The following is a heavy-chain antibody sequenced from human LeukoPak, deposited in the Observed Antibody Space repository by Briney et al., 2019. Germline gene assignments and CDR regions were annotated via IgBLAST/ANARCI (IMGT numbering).Heavy chain of an antibody. D-gene: IGHD3-22*01. V-gene: IGHV4-39*01. CDR1: GGSISSYY. J-gene: IGHJ3*02. CDR3: ARQELSATMIVVPDAFDI. Sequence: KTSETLSLTCTVSGGSISSYYWSWIRQPPGKGLEWIGSIYYSGSTYYNPSLKSRVTISVDTSKNQFSLKLSSVTAADTAVYYCARQELSATMIVVPDAFDIWGQGTMVTVSS. CDR2: IYYSGST.